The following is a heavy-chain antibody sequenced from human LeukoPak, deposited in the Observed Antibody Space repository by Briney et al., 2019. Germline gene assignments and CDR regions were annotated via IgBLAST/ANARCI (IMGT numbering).Heavy chain of an antibody. V-gene: IGHV1-46*01. Sequence: GASVKVSCKASGHTFTSYYMHWVRQAPGQGLEWMGVINPSGGSTSYAQKFQGRVTMTRDTSTSTVYMELSSLRSEDTAVYYCARDRGIAVAGTDCYYGMDVWGKGTTVTVSS. CDR2: INPSGGST. D-gene: IGHD6-19*01. J-gene: IGHJ6*04. CDR1: GHTFTSYY. CDR3: ARDRGIAVAGTDCYYGMDV.